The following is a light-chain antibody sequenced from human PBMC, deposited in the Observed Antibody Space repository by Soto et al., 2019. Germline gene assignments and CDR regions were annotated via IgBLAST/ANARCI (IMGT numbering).Light chain of an antibody. V-gene: IGKV1-5*03. Sequence: DIQMTQSPSTLSASVGDRVTITCRASQSISSWLAWYQQKPGKAPKLLIYKASSLESGVPSRFGGGGSGTEFTLPISSLQPDDFATYYCQQSFTFGPGTKVDIK. CDR3: QQSFT. J-gene: IGKJ3*01. CDR2: KAS. CDR1: QSISSW.